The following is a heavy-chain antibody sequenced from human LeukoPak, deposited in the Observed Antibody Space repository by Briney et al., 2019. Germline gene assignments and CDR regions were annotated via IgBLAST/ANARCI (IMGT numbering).Heavy chain of an antibody. CDR3: ARDMAGAFDI. D-gene: IGHD6-19*01. J-gene: IGHJ3*02. CDR2: IYSGGST. CDR1: GFTVSSNY. V-gene: IGHV3-66*01. Sequence: GGSLRLSCAASGFTVSSNYMSWVRQAPGKGLEWVSVIYSGGSTYYADSVKGRFTISRDNSKNTLYLQMSSLRAEDTAVYYCARDMAGAFDIWGQGTMVTVSS.